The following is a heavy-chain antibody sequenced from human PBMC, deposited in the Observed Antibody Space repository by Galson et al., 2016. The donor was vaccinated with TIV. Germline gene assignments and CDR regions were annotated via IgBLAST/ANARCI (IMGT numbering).Heavy chain of an antibody. V-gene: IGHV3-23*01. CDR3: AKVRDLSGYSIVSFDH. J-gene: IGHJ4*02. CDR2: ISGSGGRT. Sequence: SLRLSCAASGFSLSDYAMKWVRQAPGKGLDWVSSISGSGGRTYYADSVKGRFTIPRDNPKNTLYLQMNSLRAEDTAVYYCAKVRDLSGYSIVSFDHWGQGILVTVSS. D-gene: IGHD3-3*01. CDR1: GFSLSDYA.